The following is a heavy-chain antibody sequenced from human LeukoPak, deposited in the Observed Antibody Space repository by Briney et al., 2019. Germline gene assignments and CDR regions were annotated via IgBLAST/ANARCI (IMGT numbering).Heavy chain of an antibody. CDR2: ISYDGSNK. V-gene: IGHV3-30*18. CDR1: GFTFSSYG. CDR3: AKDTDYYDSSGDAFDI. J-gene: IGHJ3*02. Sequence: SGGSLRLSCAASGFTFSSYGMHWVSQAPGKGREWGAVISYDGSNKYYADSVKGRFTISRDNSKNTLYLQMNSLRAEDTAVYYCAKDTDYYDSSGDAFDIWGQGTMVTVSS. D-gene: IGHD3-22*01.